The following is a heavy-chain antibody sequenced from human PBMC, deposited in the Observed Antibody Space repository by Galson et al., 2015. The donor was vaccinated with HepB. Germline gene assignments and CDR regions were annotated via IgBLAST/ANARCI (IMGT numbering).Heavy chain of an antibody. CDR2: ISSSSSYI. Sequence: SLRLSCAASGFTFSSYSMNWVRQAPGKGLEWVSSISSSSSYIYYADSVKGRFTISRDNAKNSLYLQMNSLRAEDTAVYYCARPMRGDIVVVVAATEYWGQGTLVTVSS. J-gene: IGHJ4*02. V-gene: IGHV3-21*01. CDR3: ARPMRGDIVVVVAATEY. CDR1: GFTFSSYS. D-gene: IGHD2-15*01.